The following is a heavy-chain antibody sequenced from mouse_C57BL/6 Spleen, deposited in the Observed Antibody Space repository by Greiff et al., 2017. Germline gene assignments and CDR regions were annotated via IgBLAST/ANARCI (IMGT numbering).Heavy chain of an antibody. CDR3: ARCDYGNYVSYYYSMDD. Sequence: VQLQQSGAELARPGASVKLSCQASGYTFTSYGISWVKQRTGQGLEWIGEIYPRSGNTYYNEKFKGKATLTADKASSTAYMELLSLTSEDSAVYFCARCDYGNYVSYYYSMDDWGQGTSDTVSS. CDR2: IYPRSGNT. D-gene: IGHD2-1*01. J-gene: IGHJ4*01. CDR1: GYTFTSYG. V-gene: IGHV1-81*01.